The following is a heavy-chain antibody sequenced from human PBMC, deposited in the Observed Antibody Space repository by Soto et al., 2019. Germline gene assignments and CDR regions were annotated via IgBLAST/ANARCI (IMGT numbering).Heavy chain of an antibody. CDR2: IYYSGST. Sequence: PSETLSLTCTVSGGSISSGGYYWSWIRQHPGKGLEWIGYIYYSGSTYYNPSLKSRVTISVDTSKNQFSLKLSSVTAADTAVYYCARSSTSAYYFDYWGQGTLVTVSS. V-gene: IGHV4-31*03. D-gene: IGHD2-2*01. CDR3: ARSSTSAYYFDY. J-gene: IGHJ4*02. CDR1: GGSISSGGYY.